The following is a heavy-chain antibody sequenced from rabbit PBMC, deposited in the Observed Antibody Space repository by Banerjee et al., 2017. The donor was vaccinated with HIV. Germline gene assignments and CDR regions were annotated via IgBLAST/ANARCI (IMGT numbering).Heavy chain of an antibody. Sequence: QEQLEESGGDLVKPGASLTLTCTASGFSFSSASWIYWVRQAPGKGLEWIATIYAGSTGTTYYASWAKGRFTISKTSSTTVTLQMTSLTAADTATYFCARGGGGYAGYGHGDDAFDPWGPGTLVTVS. D-gene: IGHD7-1*01. CDR3: ARGGGGYAGYGHGDDAFDP. CDR2: IYAGSTGTT. V-gene: IGHV1S45*01. J-gene: IGHJ2*01. CDR1: GFSFSSASW.